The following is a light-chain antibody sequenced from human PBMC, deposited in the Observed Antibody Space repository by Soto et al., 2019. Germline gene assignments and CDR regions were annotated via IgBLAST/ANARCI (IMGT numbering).Light chain of an antibody. CDR2: DAS. V-gene: IGKV3-11*01. CDR3: QQYYSTPPMYT. CDR1: QSVSSY. Sequence: EIVVTQSPATLSLSPGERATLSCRASQSVSSYLAWYQQKPGQAPRLLIYDASNRATGIPARFSGSGSGTDFTLTISSLQAEDVAVYYCQQYYSTPPMYTFGQGTKLEIK. J-gene: IGKJ2*01.